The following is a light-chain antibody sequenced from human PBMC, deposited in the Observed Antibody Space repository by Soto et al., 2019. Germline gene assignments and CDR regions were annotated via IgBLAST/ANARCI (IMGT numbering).Light chain of an antibody. J-gene: IGKJ1*01. CDR1: QSVSNN. CDR3: QQYNDWPPRA. Sequence: DIVMTQSPATLSASPGEGATLSCRASQSVSNNLAWYQQKPGQAPRLLIYGASIRATGVPARFSGSGSGTDFTLNISSLQSEDFAVYYCQQYNDWPPRAFGQGTKVEIK. CDR2: GAS. V-gene: IGKV3D-15*01.